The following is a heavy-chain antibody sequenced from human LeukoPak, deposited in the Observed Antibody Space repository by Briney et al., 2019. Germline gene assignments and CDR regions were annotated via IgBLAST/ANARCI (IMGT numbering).Heavy chain of an antibody. Sequence: GRSLRLSCVVSGFNSEDHAMHWVRQAPGKGLEWVSGIYWSSSGTGYADSVKGRFTVSRDSAKNSLYLQMSSLRAEDTAVYYCARDRGPRTGFMVREAYDYWGQGTLVTVSS. CDR2: IYWSSSGT. D-gene: IGHD3-10*01. CDR3: ARDRGPRTGFMVREAYDY. CDR1: GFNSEDHA. J-gene: IGHJ4*02. V-gene: IGHV3-9*02.